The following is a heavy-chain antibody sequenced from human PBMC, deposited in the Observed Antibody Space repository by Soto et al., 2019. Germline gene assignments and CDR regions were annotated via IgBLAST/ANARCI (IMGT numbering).Heavy chain of an antibody. V-gene: IGHV3-33*01. CDR2: IWYDGSNK. CDR1: GFTFSSYG. D-gene: IGHD7-27*01. Sequence: QVQLVESGGGVVQPGRSLRLSCAASGFTFSSYGMHWVRQAPGKGLEWVAVIWYDGSNKYYADSVKGRFTISRDNSKTTLYLHMNSLRAEDTAVYYCARDLGPYYYYGMDVWGQGTTVTVSS. J-gene: IGHJ6*02. CDR3: ARDLGPYYYYGMDV.